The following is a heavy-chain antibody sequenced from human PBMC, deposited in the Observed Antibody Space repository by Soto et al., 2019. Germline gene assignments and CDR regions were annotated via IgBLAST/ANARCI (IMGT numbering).Heavy chain of an antibody. Sequence: SETLSLTCTVSGDSISSGGYYWSWIRQHPGKGLEWIGYIYYSGTTYYNPSLESRVTISADTSENQFSLRVNSVTVADTAVYYWVSYYCTGTSVAAGYWGQGTRVTVSS. CDR3: VSYYCTGTSVAAGY. V-gene: IGHV4-31*03. J-gene: IGHJ4*02. CDR1: GDSISSGGYY. CDR2: IYYSGTT. D-gene: IGHD1-7*01.